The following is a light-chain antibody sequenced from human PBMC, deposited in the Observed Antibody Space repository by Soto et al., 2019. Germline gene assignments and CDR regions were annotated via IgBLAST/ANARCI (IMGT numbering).Light chain of an antibody. Sequence: DIVMTQSPDSLAVSLGERATINCKSSQSVLYSSNNKNHLAWYQQKPGQPPKLIIYWTSTRESGVPDRFSGSGSGTDFTLTIGSLQPDDFATYFCQQYYNYSTFGQGTKVDIK. CDR3: QQYYNYST. CDR1: QSVLYSSNNKNH. J-gene: IGKJ1*01. V-gene: IGKV4-1*01. CDR2: WTS.